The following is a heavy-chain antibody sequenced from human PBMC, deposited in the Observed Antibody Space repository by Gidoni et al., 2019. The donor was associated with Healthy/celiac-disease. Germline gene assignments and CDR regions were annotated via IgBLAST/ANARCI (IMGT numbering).Heavy chain of an antibody. Sequence: QVQLQQWGAGLLKPSETLSLTCAVYGGSFSGYYWSWIRQPPGKGLEWIGEINHSGSTNYNPSLKSRVTISVDTSKNQFSLKLSSVTAADTAVYYCARGGNWNYARSWGQGTLVTVSS. CDR3: ARGGNWNYARS. V-gene: IGHV4-34*01. D-gene: IGHD1-7*01. J-gene: IGHJ5*02. CDR2: INHSGST. CDR1: GGSFSGYY.